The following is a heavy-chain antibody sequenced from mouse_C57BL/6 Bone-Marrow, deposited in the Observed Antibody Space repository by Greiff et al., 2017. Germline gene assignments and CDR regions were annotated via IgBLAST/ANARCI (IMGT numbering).Heavy chain of an antibody. D-gene: IGHD1-1*01. CDR3: ERRMRYYGSWFAY. J-gene: IGHJ3*01. CDR2: ISSGGSYT. V-gene: IGHV5-6*02. CDR1: GFTFSSYG. Sequence: EVKLVESGGDLVKPGGSLKLSCAASGFTFSSYGMSWVRQTPDKRLEWVATISSGGSYTYYPDSVKGRFTISRDNAKNTLYLQMSSLKSEDTAMYYCERRMRYYGSWFAYWGQGTLVTVSA.